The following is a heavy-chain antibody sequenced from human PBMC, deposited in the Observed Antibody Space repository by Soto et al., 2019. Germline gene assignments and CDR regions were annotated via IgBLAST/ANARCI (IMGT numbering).Heavy chain of an antibody. D-gene: IGHD5-12*01. Sequence: SETLSVTCTVSGGSISSSSYYWGWIRQPPGKGLEWIGSIYYSGSTYYNPSLKSRVTISVDTSKNQFSLKLSSVTAADTAVYYCARHVDWLRLRSDWVDPWGKGTRLTVS. CDR2: IYYSGST. V-gene: IGHV4-39*01. CDR3: ARHVDWLRLRSDWVDP. J-gene: IGHJ5*02. CDR1: GGSISSSSYY.